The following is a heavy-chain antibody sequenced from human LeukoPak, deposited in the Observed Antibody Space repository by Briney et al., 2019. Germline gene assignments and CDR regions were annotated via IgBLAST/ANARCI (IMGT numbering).Heavy chain of an antibody. D-gene: IGHD3-3*01. CDR1: GLTFSRYA. CDR3: AKVGFAGMEWLLYSDH. CDR2: HSCSRGHT. Sequence: PGGSLRLSRAASGLTFSRYAMSWVTGAPAKGLEWVSDHSCSRGHTFSADSVKGRFSITRDNAKNTLYLQMNRLRVEDTAVYYCAKVGFAGMEWLLYSDHWGQGTLVTVSS. J-gene: IGHJ4*02. V-gene: IGHV3-23*01.